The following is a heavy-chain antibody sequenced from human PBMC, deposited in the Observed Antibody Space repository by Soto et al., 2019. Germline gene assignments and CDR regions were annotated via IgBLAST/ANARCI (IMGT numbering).Heavy chain of an antibody. V-gene: IGHV1-8*01. CDR2: MNPNSGNT. Sequence: GASVKVSCKASGYTFTSYDINWVRQATGQGLEWMGWMNPNSGNTGYAQKFQGRVTMTRNTSISTAYMELSSLRSEDTAVYYCARAYRPIFFWSGYYTGASPYYYYMNAGGKGT. J-gene: IGHJ6*03. CDR1: GYTFTSYD. CDR3: ARAYRPIFFWSGYYTGASPYYYYMNA. D-gene: IGHD3-3*01.